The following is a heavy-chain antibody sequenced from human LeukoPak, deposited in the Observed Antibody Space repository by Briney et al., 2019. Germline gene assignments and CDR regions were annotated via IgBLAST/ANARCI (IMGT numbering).Heavy chain of an antibody. CDR2: IYYSGST. Sequence: SETLSLTCTVSGGSISSGSYYWSWIRQPPGKGLEWIGYIYYSGSTNYNPSLKSRVTISVDTSKNQFSLKLSSVTAADTAVYYCARGGSDYYGSGSYYYFDYWGQGTLVTVSS. CDR1: GGSISSGSYY. J-gene: IGHJ4*02. D-gene: IGHD3-10*01. CDR3: ARGGSDYYGSGSYYYFDY. V-gene: IGHV4-61*01.